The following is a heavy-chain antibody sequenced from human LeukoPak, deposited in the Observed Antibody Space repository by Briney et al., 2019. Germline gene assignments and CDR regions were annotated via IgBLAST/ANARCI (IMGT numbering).Heavy chain of an antibody. CDR3: AKDSGYGGNYIDY. Sequence: PGGSLRLSCAASGFTFGDYAMHWVRQTPGKGLEWVSGISWNSGNIDSADSVKGRFTISRDNAKNSLYLQMNSLRAEDTALYYCAKDSGYGGNYIDYWGQGILVTVSS. D-gene: IGHD4-23*01. CDR2: ISWNSGNI. V-gene: IGHV3-9*01. CDR1: GFTFGDYA. J-gene: IGHJ4*02.